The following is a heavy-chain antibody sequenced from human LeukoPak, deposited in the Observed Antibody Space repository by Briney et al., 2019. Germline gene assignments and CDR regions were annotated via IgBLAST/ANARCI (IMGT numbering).Heavy chain of an antibody. CDR2: INGDGRTT. Sequence: LPGGSLRLSCSASGFIFSTYTMYWVRQAPGKGLEYVSVINGDGRTTYYIDSVKGRFTIPRDNSKNTLYLQMSSLRADDTAVYYCVGDQVDDTGYLRWGQGTRVTVSA. J-gene: IGHJ4*02. D-gene: IGHD5-12*01. CDR3: VGDQVDDTGYLR. V-gene: IGHV3-64D*06. CDR1: GFIFSTYT.